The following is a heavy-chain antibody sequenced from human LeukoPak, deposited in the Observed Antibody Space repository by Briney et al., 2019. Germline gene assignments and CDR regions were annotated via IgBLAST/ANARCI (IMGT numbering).Heavy chain of an antibody. CDR2: IYSGGNT. J-gene: IGHJ4*02. D-gene: IGHD2-15*01. CDR1: GFTVSNTY. Sequence: GGSLRLSCAASGFTVSNTYMSWVRQAPGNGLEWVSLIYSGGNTYYADSVKGRFSISRDNSKNTLYLQMNSLRAEDTAVYYCARAYCSGGSCYFDYWGQGALVTVSS. CDR3: ARAYCSGGSCYFDY. V-gene: IGHV3-53*01.